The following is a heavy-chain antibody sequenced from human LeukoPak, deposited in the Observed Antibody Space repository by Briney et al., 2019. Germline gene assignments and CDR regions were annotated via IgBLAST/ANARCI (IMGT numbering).Heavy chain of an antibody. D-gene: IGHD1-26*01. CDR1: GNSISSYY. V-gene: IGHV4-59*01. J-gene: IGHJ4*02. Sequence: PSETVSLTCTVSGNSISSYYWSWIRQPPGKGLEGIGYIYYSGSTNNNPSLKSRVTISVGTSKNQFSLKLSSVTAADTAVYHCARGTIVGSVPFEYWGQGTLVTVSS. CDR2: IYYSGST. CDR3: ARGTIVGSVPFEY.